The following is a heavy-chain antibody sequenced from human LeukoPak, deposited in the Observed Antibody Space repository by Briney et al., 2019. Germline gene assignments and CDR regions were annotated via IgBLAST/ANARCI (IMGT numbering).Heavy chain of an antibody. CDR2: ISTSGSTI. D-gene: IGHD1/OR15-1a*01. J-gene: IGHJ6*03. Sequence: RTGGSLRLSCAASGFTFSSYSMNWVRQAPGKGLEWVSYISTSGSTIYDAPSVRVRFTISRDNAQIPLYLQLDGLSVEDTAVYFCARVKMEQRSSYYYYYMDVWGKGATVIVSS. CDR1: GFTFSSYS. CDR3: ARVKMEQRSSYYYYYMDV. V-gene: IGHV3-48*04.